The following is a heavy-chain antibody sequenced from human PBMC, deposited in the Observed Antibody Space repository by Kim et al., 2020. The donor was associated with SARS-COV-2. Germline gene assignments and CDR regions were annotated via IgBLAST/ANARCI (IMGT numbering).Heavy chain of an antibody. Sequence: GGSLRLSCAASGFTFSSYGMHWVRQAPGKGLEWVAVISYDGSNKYYADSVKGRFTISRDNSKNTLYLQMNSLRAEDTAVYYCAKGRGGGGDGRVDYWGQGTLVTVSS. V-gene: IGHV3-30*18. D-gene: IGHD2-21*02. CDR1: GFTFSSYG. J-gene: IGHJ4*02. CDR2: ISYDGSNK. CDR3: AKGRGGGGDGRVDY.